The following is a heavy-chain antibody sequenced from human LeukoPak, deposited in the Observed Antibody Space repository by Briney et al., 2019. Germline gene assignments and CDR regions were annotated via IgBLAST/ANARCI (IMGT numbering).Heavy chain of an antibody. V-gene: IGHV3-7*01. CDR1: GFTFSSYW. Sequence: PGRSLRLSCAASGFTFSSYWMSWVRQAPGKGLEWVANIKQEGSEKYYVDSVKGRFTISRDNAKNSLYLQMNSLRAEDTAVYYCARDRMATIDSFDIWGQGTMVTVSS. CDR3: ARDRMATIDSFDI. J-gene: IGHJ3*02. D-gene: IGHD5-24*01. CDR2: IKQEGSEK.